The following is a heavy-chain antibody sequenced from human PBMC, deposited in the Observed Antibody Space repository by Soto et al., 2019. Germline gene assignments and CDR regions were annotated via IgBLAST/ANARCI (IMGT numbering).Heavy chain of an antibody. Sequence: GASVKVSFKASGYSFPSYTMHWARQAPGQRLEWMGWIIAGIGDTKYSEKFQGRVTITRDTPASTAYMEVSSLRSEDTAVYYCARSPPITVAGPPSRGGHYYSGMDVWGQGTMVTVSS. CDR1: GYSFPSYT. V-gene: IGHV1-3*01. CDR2: IIAGIGDT. CDR3: ARSPPITVAGPPSRGGHYYSGMDV. D-gene: IGHD6-19*01. J-gene: IGHJ6*02.